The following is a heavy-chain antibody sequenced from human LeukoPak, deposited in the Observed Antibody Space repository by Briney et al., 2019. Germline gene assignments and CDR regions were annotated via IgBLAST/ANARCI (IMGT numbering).Heavy chain of an antibody. J-gene: IGHJ4*02. CDR1: GFTFSSYD. V-gene: IGHV4-30-4*08. CDR3: ARGKSKFDY. Sequence: LRLSCAASGFTFSSYDMSWVRQPPGKGLEWIGYIYYSGSTDYSPSLKSRVTISVDTSKNQFSLKLRSVTAADTAVYYCARGKSKFDYWGQGTLVTVSS. CDR2: IYYSGST.